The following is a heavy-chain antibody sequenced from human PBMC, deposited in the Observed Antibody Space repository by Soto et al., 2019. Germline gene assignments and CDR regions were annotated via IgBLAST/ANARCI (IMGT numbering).Heavy chain of an antibody. CDR2: IGPESGAT. V-gene: IGHV1-2*02. J-gene: IGHJ4*02. D-gene: IGHD1-26*01. Sequence: GASVQVSCKPSGCTFTRHYIHWVGQAPEQGPEWMGEIGPESGATSYAQKFQGRVTMTSDMSITTVYMELNILSPDDTAVYYCGRGRSGQIVVFYWGQGTPVTVSS. CDR1: GCTFTRHY. CDR3: GRGRSGQIVVFY.